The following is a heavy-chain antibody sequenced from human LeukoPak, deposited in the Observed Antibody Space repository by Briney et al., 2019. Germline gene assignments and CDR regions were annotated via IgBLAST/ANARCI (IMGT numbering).Heavy chain of an antibody. CDR3: TTDVGSLGYYDSSGYLPGDY. V-gene: IGHV3-15*01. Sequence: GGSLRLSCAASGFTFSNAWMSWVRQAPGKGLEWVGRIKSKTDGGTTDYAAPVKGRFTISRDDSKNTLYLQMNSLKTEDTAVYYCTTDVGSLGYYDSSGYLPGDYWGQGTLVTVSS. D-gene: IGHD3-22*01. J-gene: IGHJ4*02. CDR2: IKSKTDGGTT. CDR1: GFTFSNAW.